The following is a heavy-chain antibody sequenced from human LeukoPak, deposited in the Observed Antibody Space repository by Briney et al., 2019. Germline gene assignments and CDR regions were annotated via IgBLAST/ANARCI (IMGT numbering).Heavy chain of an antibody. CDR3: AREYYDILTGLDYYYYYGMDV. Sequence: SVKVSCKASGYTFISYGITWVRQAPGQGLEWMGWINTNTGNPTYAQGFTGRFVFSLDTSVSTAYLQISSLKAEDTAVYYCAREYYDILTGLDYYYYYGMDVWGQGTTVTVSS. D-gene: IGHD3-9*01. J-gene: IGHJ6*02. CDR1: GYTFISYG. V-gene: IGHV7-4-1*02. CDR2: INTNTGNP.